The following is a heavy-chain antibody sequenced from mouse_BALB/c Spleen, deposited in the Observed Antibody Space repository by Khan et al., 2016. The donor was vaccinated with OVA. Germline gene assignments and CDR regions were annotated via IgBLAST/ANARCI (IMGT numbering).Heavy chain of an antibody. CDR2: ISSGGSYT. V-gene: IGHV5-9-4*01. Sequence: EVELVESGGGLVKPGGSLKLSCAASGFTFSSYAMSWVRQSPEQRLEWVAEISSGGSYTYYPDTVPGRFTISRDNAKNTLYLEMSSLRSEDTAMYYCARASYNSGSSPWFFDYWGQGTTLTVSS. CDR3: ARASYNSGSSPWFFDY. J-gene: IGHJ2*01. CDR1: GFTFSSYA. D-gene: IGHD1-1*01.